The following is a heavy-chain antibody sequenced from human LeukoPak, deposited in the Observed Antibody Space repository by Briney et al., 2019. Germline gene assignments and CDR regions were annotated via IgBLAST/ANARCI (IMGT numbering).Heavy chain of an antibody. CDR3: AREGQQLDIDY. D-gene: IGHD6-13*01. V-gene: IGHV1-3*01. Sequence: ASVKVSCKASGYTFTSYAMHWVRQAPGQRLEWMGWINAGNGNTGYSQKFQGRVTITRDTSASTAYMELSSLRSEDTAVYYCAREGQQLDIDYWGQGTLVTVSS. CDR2: INAGNGNT. CDR1: GYTFTSYA. J-gene: IGHJ4*02.